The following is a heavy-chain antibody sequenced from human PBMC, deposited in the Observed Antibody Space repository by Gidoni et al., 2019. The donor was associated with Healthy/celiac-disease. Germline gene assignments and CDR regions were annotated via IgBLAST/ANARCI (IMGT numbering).Heavy chain of an antibody. CDR1: GFTFTSYA. CDR2: ISGSGGST. CDR3: AKDAPQITMIVVVISGYYDY. J-gene: IGHJ4*02. Sequence: EVQLLESGGGLVQPVGSLRLSCAASGFTFTSYAMSWVRQAPGKGLEWVSAISGSGGSTYYADSVKGRFTISRDNSKNTLYLQMNSLRAEDTAVYYCAKDAPQITMIVVVISGYYDYWGQGTLVTVSS. D-gene: IGHD3-22*01. V-gene: IGHV3-23*01.